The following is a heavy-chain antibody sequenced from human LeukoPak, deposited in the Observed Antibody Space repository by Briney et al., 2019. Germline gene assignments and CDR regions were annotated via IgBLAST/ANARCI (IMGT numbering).Heavy chain of an antibody. J-gene: IGHJ4*02. V-gene: IGHV3-7*01. Sequence: PGGSLRLSCAASGFTFRSYWMSWVRQAPGKGLEWLANIKQDGSEKYYVDSVKGRFTISRGNAKNSLCLQMNSLRAEDTAVYYCARDGRGLRLAEYWGQGALVTVSS. CDR2: IKQDGSEK. CDR3: ARDGRGLRLAEY. CDR1: GFTFRSYW. D-gene: IGHD3-16*01.